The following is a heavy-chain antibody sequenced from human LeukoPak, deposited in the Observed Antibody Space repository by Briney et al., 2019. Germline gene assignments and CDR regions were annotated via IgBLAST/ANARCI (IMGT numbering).Heavy chain of an antibody. CDR3: ANTVDVFSRYYYYGMDV. CDR1: GGSISSYY. V-gene: IGHV4-59*08. CDR2: IYYSGST. D-gene: IGHD2-21*01. J-gene: IGHJ6*02. Sequence: PSETLSLTCTVSGGSISSYYWSWIRQPPGKGLEWIGYIYYSGSTNYNPSLKSRVTISVDTSKNQFSLKLSSVTAADTAVYYCANTVDVFSRYYYYGMDVWGQGTTVTVSS.